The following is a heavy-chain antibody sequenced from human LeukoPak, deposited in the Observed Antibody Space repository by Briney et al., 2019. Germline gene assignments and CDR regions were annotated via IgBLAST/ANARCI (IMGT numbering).Heavy chain of an antibody. CDR3: VRGYYDSSGSSNTFDI. CDR1: GASISSSY. D-gene: IGHD3-22*01. Sequence: PSETLSLTCTVSGASISSSYLSWLRQPPGKGLEWIGYIHYSGNTNYTPTLKNRLTMSVDTSKNQFSLKLSSVTAADTAVYYCVRGYYDSSGSSNTFDIWGQGTMVTVSS. J-gene: IGHJ3*02. CDR2: IHYSGNT. V-gene: IGHV4-59*01.